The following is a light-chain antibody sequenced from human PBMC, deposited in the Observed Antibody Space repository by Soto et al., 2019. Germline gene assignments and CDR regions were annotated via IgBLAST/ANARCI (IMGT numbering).Light chain of an antibody. CDR1: QSVSIN. Sequence: EIVMTQSPATLSVSPGERATLSCRASQSVSINLAWYQQKAGQAPRLLIYGASTWATGTPARFSGSGSGTEFTLTISSLQSEDFALYYCQQYNDWPLTFGGGTKVEIK. CDR3: QQYNDWPLT. V-gene: IGKV3-15*01. J-gene: IGKJ4*01. CDR2: GAS.